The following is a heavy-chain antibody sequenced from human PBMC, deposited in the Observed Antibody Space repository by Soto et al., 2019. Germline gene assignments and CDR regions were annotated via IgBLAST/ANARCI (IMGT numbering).Heavy chain of an antibody. CDR3: ARSPVYYDSSGYDYFDY. CDR1: GFTVSSNY. J-gene: IGHJ4*02. Sequence: PGGSLRLSCAASGFTVSSNYMSWVRQAPGKGLEWVSVIYSGGSTYYADSVKGRFTISRDNSKNTLYLQMNSLRAEDTAVYYCARSPVYYDSSGYDYFDYWGQGTLVTVSS. V-gene: IGHV3-53*01. CDR2: IYSGGST. D-gene: IGHD3-22*01.